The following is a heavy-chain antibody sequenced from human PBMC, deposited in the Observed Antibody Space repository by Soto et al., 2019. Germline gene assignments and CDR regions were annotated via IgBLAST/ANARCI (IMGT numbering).Heavy chain of an antibody. D-gene: IGHD3-22*01. V-gene: IGHV3-53*01. CDR2: IYAGTIT. Sequence: VSGITVSSYYMSWVRQAAGKGLEWVSVIYAGTITYYADSVKGRFTIYRDNSKNTLNLEMNSLRVEDTAVYYCARIPYDNSGTIFDYWGQGTLVTVSS. J-gene: IGHJ4*02. CDR1: GITVSSYY. CDR3: ARIPYDNSGTIFDY.